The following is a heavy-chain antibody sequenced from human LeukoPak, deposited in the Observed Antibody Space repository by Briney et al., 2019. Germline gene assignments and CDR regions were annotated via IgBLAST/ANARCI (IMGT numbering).Heavy chain of an antibody. CDR1: GYNFTRYW. Sequence: GGSLEISCKGSGYNFTRYWIGWGRQVPGKGVEGMGIIYRGESDTIYSPSLQGQVTISADKSISTPYLQCSSLKASDTAMYYCARPHYYDSSGYVDYWGQGTLVTVSS. V-gene: IGHV5-51*01. CDR3: ARPHYYDSSGYVDY. D-gene: IGHD3-22*01. J-gene: IGHJ4*02. CDR2: IYRGESDT.